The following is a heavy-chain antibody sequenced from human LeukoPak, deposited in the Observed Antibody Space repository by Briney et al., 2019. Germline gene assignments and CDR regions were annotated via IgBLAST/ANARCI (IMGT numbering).Heavy chain of an antibody. CDR3: ARGDPRVGATDY. CDR1: GFTFSSFE. D-gene: IGHD1-26*01. Sequence: GSLRLSCAASGFTFSSFEMNWVRQAPGKGLGWVSYISSSGSTIYYADSVKGRFTISRDNAKNSLYLQMNSLRAEDTAVYYCARGDPRVGATDYWGQGTLVTVSS. V-gene: IGHV3-48*03. CDR2: ISSSGSTI. J-gene: IGHJ4*02.